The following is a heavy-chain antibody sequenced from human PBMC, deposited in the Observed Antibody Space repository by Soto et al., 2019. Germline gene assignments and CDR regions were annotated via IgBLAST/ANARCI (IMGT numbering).Heavy chain of an antibody. CDR2: IIPIFGTA. CDR3: ARAYGIAAAGTSLDGMDV. D-gene: IGHD6-13*01. CDR1: GGTFSSYA. V-gene: IGHV1-69*01. J-gene: IGHJ6*02. Sequence: QVQLVQSGAEVKKPGSSVKVACKASGGTFSSYAISWVRQAPGQGLEWMGGIIPIFGTANYAQKFQGRVTITADESTSTAYMELSSLRSEDTAVYYCARAYGIAAAGTSLDGMDVWGQGTTVTVSS.